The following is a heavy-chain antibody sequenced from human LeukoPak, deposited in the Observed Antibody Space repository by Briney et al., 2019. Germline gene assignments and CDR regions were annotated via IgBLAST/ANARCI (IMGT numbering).Heavy chain of an antibody. J-gene: IGHJ6*03. CDR1: GGSISSYY. D-gene: IGHD1-1*01. Sequence: SETLSLTCTVSGGSISSYYWSWIRQPPGKGLEWIGYIYTCGSTNYNPSLKSRVTISVDTSKNQFSLKLSSVTAADTAVYYCARGQLGGIYYYYMDVWGKGTTVTVSS. CDR2: IYTCGST. CDR3: ARGQLGGIYYYYMDV. V-gene: IGHV4-4*09.